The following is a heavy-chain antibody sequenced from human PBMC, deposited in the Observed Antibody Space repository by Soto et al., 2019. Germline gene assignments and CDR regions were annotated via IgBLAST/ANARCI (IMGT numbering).Heavy chain of an antibody. CDR1: GYSFTNYW. CDR2: IYPGDSDT. J-gene: IGHJ5*02. D-gene: IGHD6-6*01. CDR3: VRRGKYRTSSSYNSWLDP. V-gene: IGHV5-51*01. Sequence: PGESLKISCKGSGYSFTNYWIGWVRQMPGKGLEWMGFIYPGDSDTIYSPSFQGQVTISADKSITTAYLQWNSLKASDSAMYYCVRRGKYRTSSSYNSWLDPWGQGTLVTVSS.